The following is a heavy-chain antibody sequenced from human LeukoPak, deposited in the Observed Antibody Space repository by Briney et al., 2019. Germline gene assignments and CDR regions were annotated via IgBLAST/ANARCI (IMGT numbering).Heavy chain of an antibody. V-gene: IGHV1-46*01. CDR2: INPSGGST. CDR3: ARDGAFTWYYYGSGVDY. J-gene: IGHJ4*02. CDR1: GYTFTSYY. D-gene: IGHD3-10*01. Sequence: GASVKVSCKASGYTFTSYYMHWVRQAPGQGLEWMGIINPSGGSTSYAQKFQGRVTMTRDTSTSTVYMELGSLRSEDTAVYYCARDGAFTWYYYGSGVDYWGQGTLVTVSS.